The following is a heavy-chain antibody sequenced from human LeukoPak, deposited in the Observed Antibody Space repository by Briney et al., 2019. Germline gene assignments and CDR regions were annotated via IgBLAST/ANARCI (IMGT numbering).Heavy chain of an antibody. CDR1: GYTFTGYY. J-gene: IGHJ6*03. V-gene: IGHV1-2*02. D-gene: IGHD5-24*01. CDR3: AAVGDGYPGAPDYYYYMDV. CDR2: INPNSGDT. Sequence: ASVKVSCKASGYTFTGYYMHWVRQAPGQGLEWMGWINPNSGDTNYAQKFQERVTITRDMSTSTAYMELSSLRSEDTAVYYCAAVGDGYPGAPDYYYYMDVWGKGTTVTVSS.